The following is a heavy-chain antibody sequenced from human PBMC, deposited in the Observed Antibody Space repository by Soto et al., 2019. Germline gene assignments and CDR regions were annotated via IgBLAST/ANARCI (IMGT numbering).Heavy chain of an antibody. Sequence: QVQLEQSGAEVKKPGASVKASCEGSGYTFSAYYIHWVRQAPGQGLEWMGWINPRSGGTNFAQKFQGRVTMTRDTSISTAYMELTRLMSNDTAVYYCATCTGGSCYYYGMDIWGQGTTVTVSS. J-gene: IGHJ6*02. CDR3: ATCTGGSCYYYGMDI. CDR2: INPRSGGT. D-gene: IGHD2-15*01. V-gene: IGHV1-2*02. CDR1: GYTFSAYY.